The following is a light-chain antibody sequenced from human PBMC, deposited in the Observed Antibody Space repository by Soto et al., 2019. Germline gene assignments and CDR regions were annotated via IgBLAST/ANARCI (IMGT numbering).Light chain of an antibody. CDR3: QQYNNWPPIT. CDR1: QSVSSN. Sequence: ENVLTQSPAILSVSPGERATLSCRASQSVSSNLAWYQQKPGQAPRLLIYDASTRATGIPARFSGGGSGTEFTLSISSLQSEDFAVYYCQQYNNWPPITFGQGTRLEIK. J-gene: IGKJ5*01. V-gene: IGKV3-15*01. CDR2: DAS.